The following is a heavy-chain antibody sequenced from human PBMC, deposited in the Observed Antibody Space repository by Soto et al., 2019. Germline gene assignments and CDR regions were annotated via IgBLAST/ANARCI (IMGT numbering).Heavy chain of an antibody. Sequence: QLQLQESGPGLVKPSETLSLTCTVSGDSISSDNYYCGWIRQPPGKGLEWIGSLYYTGSTYYNPSLTSRVTMSVDTSTSQFSLKLSSVTAADTAVYYCARHPGYAVPTVYATHYFNYWGQGILVTVST. CDR2: LYYTGST. V-gene: IGHV4-39*01. D-gene: IGHD2-8*01. CDR1: GDSISSDNYY. CDR3: ARHPGYAVPTVYATHYFNY. J-gene: IGHJ4*02.